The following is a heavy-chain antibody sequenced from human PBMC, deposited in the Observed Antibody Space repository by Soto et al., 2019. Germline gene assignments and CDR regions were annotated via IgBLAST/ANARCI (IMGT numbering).Heavy chain of an antibody. J-gene: IGHJ5*02. V-gene: IGHV1-3*01. Sequence: ASVKVSCKASGYTFTRYTMNWLRQAPGQRLEWMGWINPDNGNTKSSQKFQDRVIITRDTSASTAYMDLSSLRSEDTAVYYCARGIAKGQLDPWGQGTLVTVSS. D-gene: IGHD2-15*01. CDR1: GYTFTRYT. CDR2: INPDNGNT. CDR3: ARGIAKGQLDP.